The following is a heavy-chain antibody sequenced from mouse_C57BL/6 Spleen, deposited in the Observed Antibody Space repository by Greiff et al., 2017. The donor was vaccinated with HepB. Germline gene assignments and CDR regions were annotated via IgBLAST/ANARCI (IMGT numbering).Heavy chain of an antibody. V-gene: IGHV5-4*01. CDR1: GFTFSSYA. J-gene: IGHJ2*01. D-gene: IGHD4-1*01. CDR3: ARDPLTGTYYFAY. Sequence: EVHLVESGGGLVKPGGSLKLSCAASGFTFSSYAMSWVRQTPEKRLEWVATISDGGSYTYYPDNVKGRFTISRDNAKNNLYLQMSHLKSEDTAMYYCARDPLTGTYYFAYWGKGTTLTVSS. CDR2: ISDGGSYT.